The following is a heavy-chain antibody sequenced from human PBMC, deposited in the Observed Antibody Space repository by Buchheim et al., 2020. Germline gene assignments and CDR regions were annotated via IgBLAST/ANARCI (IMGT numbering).Heavy chain of an antibody. V-gene: IGHV1-18*01. D-gene: IGHD3-10*01. Sequence: QVQLVQSGAEVKKPGASVKVSCKASGYTFTSYGISWVRQAPGQGLEWMGWISAYNGNTNYAQKLQGRVTMTTDTSTSTAYMELRSLRSDDTAVYYCARDTLVLLWFGELRGGSGDYYYYMDVWGKGTT. CDR2: ISAYNGNT. CDR1: GYTFTSYG. J-gene: IGHJ6*03. CDR3: ARDTLVLLWFGELRGGSGDYYYYMDV.